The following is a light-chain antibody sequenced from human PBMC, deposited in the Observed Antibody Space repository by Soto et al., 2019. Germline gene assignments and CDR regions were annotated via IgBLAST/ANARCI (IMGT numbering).Light chain of an antibody. J-gene: IGLJ2*01. CDR2: SNN. V-gene: IGLV1-44*01. CDR3: AAWDDSLGQVV. CDR1: SSNIGSNT. Sequence: QSVLTQPPSASGTPGQRVTISCSGSSSNIGSNTVNWYQQLPGTAPKLLIYSNNQRPSGVPARFSGSKSGTSASLAISGLQSEDEADYYCAAWDDSLGQVVFGGGTQLTVL.